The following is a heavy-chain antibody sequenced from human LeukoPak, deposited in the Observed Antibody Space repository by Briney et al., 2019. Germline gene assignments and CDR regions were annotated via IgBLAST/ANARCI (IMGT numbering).Heavy chain of an antibody. CDR1: GFTFTSSA. D-gene: IGHD6-19*01. Sequence: GTSVKVSCKASGFTFTSSAVQWVRQARGQRLEWIGWIVVGSGNTNYAQKFQERVTITRDMSTSTAYMELSSLRSEDTAVYYCAADRGYSSGWQLDYWGQGTLVTVSS. V-gene: IGHV1-58*01. CDR3: AADRGYSSGWQLDY. J-gene: IGHJ4*02. CDR2: IVVGSGNT.